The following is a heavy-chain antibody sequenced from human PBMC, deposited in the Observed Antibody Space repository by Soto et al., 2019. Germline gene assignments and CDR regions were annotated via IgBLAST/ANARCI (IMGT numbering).Heavy chain of an antibody. Sequence: EASVKVSCKASGYTFTSYGISWVRQAPGQGLEWMGGISAIFGTANYAQKFQGRVTITADESTSTAYMELSSLRSEDTAVYYCAKGPLFSPWIHWGQGTLVTVSS. J-gene: IGHJ4*02. D-gene: IGHD2-2*03. CDR1: GYTFTSYG. V-gene: IGHV1-69*13. CDR3: AKGPLFSPWIH. CDR2: ISAIFGTA.